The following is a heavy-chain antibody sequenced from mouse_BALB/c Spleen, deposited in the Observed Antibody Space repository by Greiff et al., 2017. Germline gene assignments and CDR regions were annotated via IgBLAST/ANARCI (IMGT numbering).Heavy chain of an antibody. CDR1: GYTFTDYA. CDR3: ARRRENSSGYVGYYAMDY. J-gene: IGHJ4*01. CDR2: ISTYYGDA. V-gene: IGHV1S137*01. Sequence: QVQLQQSGAELVRPGVSVKISCKGSGYTFTDYAMHWVKQSHAQSLEWIGVISTYYGDASYNQKFKGKATMTVDKSSSTAYMELARLTSEDSAIYYCARRRENSSGYVGYYAMDYWGQGTSVTVSS. D-gene: IGHD3-1*01.